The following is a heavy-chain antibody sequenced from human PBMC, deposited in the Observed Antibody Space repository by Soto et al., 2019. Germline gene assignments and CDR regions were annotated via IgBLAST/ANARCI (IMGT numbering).Heavy chain of an antibody. CDR3: SSSTTVVAREAFDI. V-gene: IGHV4-39*07. CDR2: IYYSGST. D-gene: IGHD2-15*01. CDR1: GGSISSSSYY. Sequence: SETLSLTCTVSGGSISSSSYYWGWIRQPPGKGLEWLGSIYYSGSTYYNPSLKSRVTISVDTSKNQFSLKLSSVTAADTAVYYCSSSTTVVAREAFDIWGQGTMVTVSS. J-gene: IGHJ3*02.